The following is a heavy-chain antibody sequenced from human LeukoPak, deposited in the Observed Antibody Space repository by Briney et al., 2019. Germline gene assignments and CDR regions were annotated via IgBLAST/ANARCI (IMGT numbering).Heavy chain of an antibody. Sequence: GGSLRLSCEASGFTFSAYAMTWVRQAPGQGLEWVSSIGSDNKPHYSESVKGRFAISRDNSKSMLFLQLNSLRAEDTAVHYCARDFELPIDYWGQGTLVTVSS. CDR1: GFTFSAYA. CDR2: IGSDNKP. J-gene: IGHJ4*02. V-gene: IGHV3-69-1*01. D-gene: IGHD1-26*01. CDR3: ARDFELPIDY.